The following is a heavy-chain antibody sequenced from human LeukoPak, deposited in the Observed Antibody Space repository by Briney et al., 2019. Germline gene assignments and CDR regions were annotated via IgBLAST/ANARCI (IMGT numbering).Heavy chain of an antibody. CDR2: ISPNSGGT. V-gene: IGHV1-2*02. Sequence: ASVKVSCKPSGYTFSGFYIHWVRQAPGQGLEWMGWISPNSGGTDYAQRFQGKVTMTRDTSISTAYMELSSLISDDTAVYYCAKDYSGSFQTNAFDIWGQGTMVTVSS. J-gene: IGHJ3*02. D-gene: IGHD1-26*01. CDR3: AKDYSGSFQTNAFDI. CDR1: GYTFSGFY.